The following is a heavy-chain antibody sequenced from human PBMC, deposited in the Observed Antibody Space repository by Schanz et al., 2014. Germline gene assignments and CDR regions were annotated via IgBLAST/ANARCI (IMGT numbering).Heavy chain of an antibody. Sequence: QVLQVQSGSALKKPGTSVKVSCKASGYTFNNYTYVMIWVRQAPGQGLVRLGWIRPDNGHTDYAQKLQSRVTLTTDTSTSAAYMERRSLRSDDTAHYYSVRVPSRDVSFDLWGRGTLVTVSS. CDR2: IRPDNGHT. CDR1: GYTFNNYTYV. V-gene: IGHV1-18*01. CDR3: VRVPSRDVSFDL. D-gene: IGHD3-16*01. J-gene: IGHJ2*01.